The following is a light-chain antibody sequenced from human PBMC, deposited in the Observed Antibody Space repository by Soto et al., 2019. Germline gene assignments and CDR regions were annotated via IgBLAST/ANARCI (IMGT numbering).Light chain of an antibody. CDR2: DAS. V-gene: IGKV1-5*01. J-gene: IGKJ2*01. Sequence: DIPMTQSPSTLSASVGDRVTITCRASQSISRWLAWHQQKPGKAPKLLIYDASSLESGVPSRFSGSGSGTEFTLTISSLQPDDFATYYCQQYNGYYRTFGQGTKLEIK. CDR1: QSISRW. CDR3: QQYNGYYRT.